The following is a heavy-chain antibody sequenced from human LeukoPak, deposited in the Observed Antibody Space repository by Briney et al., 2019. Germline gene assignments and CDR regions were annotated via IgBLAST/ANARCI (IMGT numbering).Heavy chain of an antibody. CDR3: ARELSYESKQWLVRPSFDY. Sequence: ASAKVSCKASGYTFSSYGISWVRQAPGQGLEWMGWISAYNGNTNYRQKLQGRVTMTTDTFTGTAYMDLRSLRSDDTAIYYCARELSYESKQWLVRPSFDYWGQGTLVTVSS. CDR2: ISAYNGNT. V-gene: IGHV1-18*01. D-gene: IGHD6-19*01. J-gene: IGHJ4*02. CDR1: GYTFSSYG.